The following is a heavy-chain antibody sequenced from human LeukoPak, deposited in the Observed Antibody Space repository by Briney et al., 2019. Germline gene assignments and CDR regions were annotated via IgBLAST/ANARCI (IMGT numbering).Heavy chain of an antibody. V-gene: IGHV3-23*01. CDR1: GFTFSSYA. CDR2: ISGSGGST. J-gene: IGHJ6*03. Sequence: GGSLRLSCAASGFTFSSYAMSWVRQAPGKGLEWVSAISGSGGSTYYADSVKGRFTISRDNSKNTLYLQMNSLRAEDTAVYYCARDRLYEDTAMDYYYYMDVWGKGTTVTVSS. D-gene: IGHD5-18*01. CDR3: ARDRLYEDTAMDYYYYMDV.